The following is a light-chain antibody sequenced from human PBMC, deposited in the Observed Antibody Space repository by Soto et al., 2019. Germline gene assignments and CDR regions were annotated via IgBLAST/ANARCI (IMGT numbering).Light chain of an antibody. CDR1: SSNVGSTP. J-gene: IGLJ1*01. CDR2: SDH. Sequence: QSVLTQPPSAAGPPGQRDTISCSGGSSNVGSTPVPWYQHLPGSAPTILIYSDHQRPSGVPDRFSGSKSGTSASRGIGGLQSEDEADYHCATGDECLNGYVFRSGTKV. V-gene: IGLV1-44*01. CDR3: ATGDECLNGYV.